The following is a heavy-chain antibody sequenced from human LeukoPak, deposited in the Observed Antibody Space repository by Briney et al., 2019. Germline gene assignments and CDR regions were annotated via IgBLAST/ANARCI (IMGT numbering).Heavy chain of an antibody. Sequence: SETLSFTCAVYGGSFSGYYWSWIRQPPGKGLEWIGEINHSGSTNYNPSLKSRVTISVDTSKNQFSLKLSSVTAADTAVYYCARAYYYDSSGFGLRYYYGMDVWGQGTTVTVSS. J-gene: IGHJ6*02. CDR1: GGSFSGYY. D-gene: IGHD3-22*01. V-gene: IGHV4-34*01. CDR2: INHSGST. CDR3: ARAYYYDSSGFGLRYYYGMDV.